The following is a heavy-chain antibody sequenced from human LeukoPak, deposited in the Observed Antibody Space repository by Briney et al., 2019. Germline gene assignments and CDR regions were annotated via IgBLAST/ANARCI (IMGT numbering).Heavy chain of an antibody. V-gene: IGHV1-18*01. J-gene: IGHJ4*02. D-gene: IGHD3-9*01. CDR3: ARDRPLLRYFDWSPQAAGLDY. CDR2: ISAYNGNT. CDR1: GYTFTSYG. Sequence: ASVKVSCKASGYTFTSYGISWVRQAPGQGLEWMGWISAYNGNTNYAQKLQGRVTMTTDTPTSTAYMELRSLRSDDTAVYYCARDRPLLRYFDWSPQAAGLDYWGQGTLVTVSS.